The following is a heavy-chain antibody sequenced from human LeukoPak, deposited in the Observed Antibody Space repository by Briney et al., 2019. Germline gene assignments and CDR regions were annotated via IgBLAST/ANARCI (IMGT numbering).Heavy chain of an antibody. J-gene: IGHJ4*02. CDR1: GGTFSSYA. Sequence: SVKVSCKASGGTFSSYAISWVRQAPGQGPEWMGGIIPIFGTANYAQKFQGRVTITTDESTSTAYMALSSLRSEDTAVYYCARVNLDRDSSGFAFDYWGQGTLVTVSS. D-gene: IGHD3-22*01. CDR3: ARVNLDRDSSGFAFDY. V-gene: IGHV1-69*05. CDR2: IIPIFGTA.